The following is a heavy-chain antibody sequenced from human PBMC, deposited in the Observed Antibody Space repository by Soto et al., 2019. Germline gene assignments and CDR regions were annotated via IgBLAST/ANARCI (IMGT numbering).Heavy chain of an antibody. Sequence: PSQTLSLTCAISGDSVSSNSAAWNWIRQSPSRGLEWLGRTYYRSKWYNDYAVSVKSRITINPDTSKNQFSLQLNSVTPEDTAVYYCAREESGAGSALHYYYGMDVWGQGTTVTVSS. J-gene: IGHJ6*02. CDR3: AREESGAGSALHYYYGMDV. V-gene: IGHV6-1*01. D-gene: IGHD6-19*01. CDR2: TYYRSKWYN. CDR1: GDSVSSNSAA.